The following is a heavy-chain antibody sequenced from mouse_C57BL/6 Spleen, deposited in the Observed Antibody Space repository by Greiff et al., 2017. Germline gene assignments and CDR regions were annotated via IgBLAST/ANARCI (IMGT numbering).Heavy chain of an antibody. CDR1: GFSLTSYG. J-gene: IGHJ3*01. V-gene: IGHV2-5*01. D-gene: IGHD1-1*01. Sequence: VQLVESGPGLVQPSQSLSITCTVSGFSLTSYGVHWVRQSPGKGLEWLGVIWRGGSTDYNAAFMSRLSITKDNSKSQVFFKMNSLQADDTSIYYCAKSPHYYGSSYEFAYWGQGTLVTVSA. CDR2: IWRGGST. CDR3: AKSPHYYGSSYEFAY.